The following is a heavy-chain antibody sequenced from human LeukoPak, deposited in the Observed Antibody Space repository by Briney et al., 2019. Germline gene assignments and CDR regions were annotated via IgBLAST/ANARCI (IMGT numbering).Heavy chain of an antibody. J-gene: IGHJ5*02. Sequence: ASVKVSCKASGYTFTSYDINWVRQATGQGLEWMGWMNPNSGNTGYAQKFQGRVTMTRNTSISTAYMELSSLRSEDTAVYYCARGRSFWMAVAGRWFDPWGQGTLVTVSS. CDR3: ARGRSFWMAVAGRWFDP. V-gene: IGHV1-8*01. CDR2: MNPNSGNT. CDR1: GYTFTSYD. D-gene: IGHD6-19*01.